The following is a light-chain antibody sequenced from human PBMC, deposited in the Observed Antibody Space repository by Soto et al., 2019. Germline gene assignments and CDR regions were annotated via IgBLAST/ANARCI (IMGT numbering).Light chain of an antibody. CDR1: QSILSRSNNKNY. Sequence: DIVMTQSPDSLAVSLGERATINCKSSQSILSRSNNKNYLGWYQQKPGQSPKLLIYWATTRRPGVPDRFSGSGSGTDFTLTINSLQAEDVAVYYCQQYYGTPRAFGPGTKVEVK. CDR2: WAT. V-gene: IGKV4-1*01. CDR3: QQYYGTPRA. J-gene: IGKJ1*01.